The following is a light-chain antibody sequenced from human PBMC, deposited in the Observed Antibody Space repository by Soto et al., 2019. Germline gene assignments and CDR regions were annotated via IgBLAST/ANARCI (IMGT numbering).Light chain of an antibody. CDR2: VAS. J-gene: IGKJ5*01. CDR1: QSISNY. Sequence: IQMTQSPSSLSASVGDRVTITCRASQSISNYLNWYQQKPGKAPNLLIYVASSLQSEVPSRFSGSGSGTDFTLTITSLQPEDFATYYCQQSYGTPITFGQGTRLEIK. CDR3: QQSYGTPIT. V-gene: IGKV1-39*01.